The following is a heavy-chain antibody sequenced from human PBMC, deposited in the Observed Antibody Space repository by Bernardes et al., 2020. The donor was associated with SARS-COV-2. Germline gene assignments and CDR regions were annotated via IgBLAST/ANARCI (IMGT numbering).Heavy chain of an antibody. CDR3: VRSAFIYGQNYYFDY. Sequence: GSLRLSCLASGFTFSSYWMHWVRQAPGKGLVWVSRINPDGSSTNYADSAKGRFTISRDNARNTLYLQMNSLRVEDTAMYYCVRSAFIYGQNYYFDYWGQGTLVTVSS. CDR1: GFTFSSYW. J-gene: IGHJ4*02. D-gene: IGHD5-18*01. CDR2: INPDGSST. V-gene: IGHV3-74*01.